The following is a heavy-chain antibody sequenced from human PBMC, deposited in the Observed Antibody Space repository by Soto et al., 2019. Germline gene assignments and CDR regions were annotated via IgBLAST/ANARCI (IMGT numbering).Heavy chain of an antibody. CDR3: ARHPPGITWDNWFDP. J-gene: IGHJ5*02. CDR1: GGSISSYY. D-gene: IGHD1-20*01. V-gene: IGHV4-59*08. Sequence: SETLCLTCTVSGGSISSYYWSGIRQPPGKGLEWIGYIYYSGSTNYNPSLKSRVTISVDTSKNQFSLKLSSVTAADTAVYYCARHPPGITWDNWFDPWGQGTLVTVSS. CDR2: IYYSGST.